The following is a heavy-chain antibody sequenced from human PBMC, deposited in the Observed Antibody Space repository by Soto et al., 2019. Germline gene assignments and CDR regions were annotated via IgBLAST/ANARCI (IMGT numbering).Heavy chain of an antibody. CDR3: ARYNQRWISIRKNYYYGMDV. J-gene: IGHJ6*02. V-gene: IGHV5-51*01. CDR1: GYSFTSYW. Sequence: GESLKISCNGSGYSFTSYWIGWVRQMPGKGLEWMGIIYPGDSDTRYSPSFQGQVTISADKSISTAYLQWSSLKASDTAMYYCARYNQRWISIRKNYYYGMDVWGQGTTGTVSS. CDR2: IYPGDSDT. D-gene: IGHD2-2*03.